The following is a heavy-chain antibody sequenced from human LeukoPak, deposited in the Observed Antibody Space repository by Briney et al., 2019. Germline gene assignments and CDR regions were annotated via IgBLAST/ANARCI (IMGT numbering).Heavy chain of an antibody. D-gene: IGHD2-2*01. J-gene: IGHJ5*02. CDR1: GGSISSGDYY. CDR2: IYYSGST. Sequence: SETLSLTCTVSGGSISSGDYYWSWIRQPPGKGLEWIGYIYYSGSTYYNPSLKSRVTISVDTSKNQFSLKLSSVAAADTAVYYCARAVVVPAAIILDPWGQGTLVTVSS. V-gene: IGHV4-30-4*08. CDR3: ARAVVVPAAIILDP.